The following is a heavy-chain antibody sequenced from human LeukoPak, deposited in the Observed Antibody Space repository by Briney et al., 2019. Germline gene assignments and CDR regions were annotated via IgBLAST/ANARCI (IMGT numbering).Heavy chain of an antibody. V-gene: IGHV3-30*03. CDR3: VRKVRSSYDFWSGYYASGYYYGMDV. D-gene: IGHD3-3*01. J-gene: IGHJ6*02. Sequence: PGGSLRLSCAASGFTFSSYGMHWVRRAPGKGLEWVAVISYDGSNKYYADSVKGRFTISRDNSKNTLYLQMNSLRAEDTAVYYCVRKVRSSYDFWSGYYASGYYYGMDVWGQGTTVTVSS. CDR1: GFTFSSYG. CDR2: ISYDGSNK.